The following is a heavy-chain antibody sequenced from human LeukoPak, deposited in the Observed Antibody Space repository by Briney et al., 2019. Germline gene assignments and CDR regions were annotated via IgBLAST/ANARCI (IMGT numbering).Heavy chain of an antibody. V-gene: IGHV3-7*03. Sequence: SGGSLRLSWAASGFTFSSYWMTWVRQAPGKGLEWVANIKPDGSDKYYVDSVKGRFTISRDNAKNSLYLQMNSLRVEDTAVYYCATAGLGSESAFDIWGQGTMVTVSS. J-gene: IGHJ3*02. CDR1: GFTFSSYW. CDR3: ATAGLGSESAFDI. D-gene: IGHD3/OR15-3a*01. CDR2: IKPDGSDK.